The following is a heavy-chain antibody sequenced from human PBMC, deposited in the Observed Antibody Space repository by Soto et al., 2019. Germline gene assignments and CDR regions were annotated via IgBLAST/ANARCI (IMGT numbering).Heavy chain of an antibody. CDR2: INPNSGGT. V-gene: IGHV1-2*04. CDR3: ARVRFLEWSPEYNWFDP. D-gene: IGHD3-3*01. CDR1: GYTFTGYY. J-gene: IGHJ5*02. Sequence: GASVKVSCKASGYTFTGYYMHWVRQAPGQGLEWMGWINPNSGGTNYAQKFQGWVTMTTDTSTSTAYMELRSLRSDDTAVYYCARVRFLEWSPEYNWFDPWGQGTLVTVSS.